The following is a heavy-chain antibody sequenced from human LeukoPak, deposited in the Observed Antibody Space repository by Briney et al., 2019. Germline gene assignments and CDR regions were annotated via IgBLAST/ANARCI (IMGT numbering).Heavy chain of an antibody. CDR1: GFTFSSYS. D-gene: IGHD2-2*01. Sequence: PGGSLRLSCAASGFTFSSYSMNWVRQAPGKGLEWVSSISSSSSYIYYADSVKGRFTISRDNAKNSLYLQMNSLRAGDTAVYYCVVLPRLGYCSSTSCPSYMDVWGKGTTVTVSS. V-gene: IGHV3-21*01. J-gene: IGHJ6*03. CDR2: ISSSSSYI. CDR3: VVLPRLGYCSSTSCPSYMDV.